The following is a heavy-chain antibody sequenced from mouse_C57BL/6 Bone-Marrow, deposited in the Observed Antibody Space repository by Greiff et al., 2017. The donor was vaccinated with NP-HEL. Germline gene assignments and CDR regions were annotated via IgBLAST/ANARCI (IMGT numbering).Heavy chain of an antibody. V-gene: IGHV5-4*01. CDR2: ISDGGSYT. CDR3: ARGRITTEGFAY. Sequence: VQLKESGGGLVKPGGSLKLSCAASGFTFSSYAMSWVRQTPEKRLEWVATISDGGSYTYYPDNVKGRFTISRDNAKNNLYLQMSHLKSEDTAMYYCARGRITTEGFAYWGQGTLVTVSA. D-gene: IGHD1-1*01. J-gene: IGHJ3*01. CDR1: GFTFSSYA.